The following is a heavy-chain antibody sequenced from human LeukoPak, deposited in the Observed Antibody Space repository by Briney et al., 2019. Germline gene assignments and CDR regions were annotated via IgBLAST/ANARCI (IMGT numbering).Heavy chain of an antibody. CDR1: GYTFTGYY. Sequence: ASVKVSCKASGYTFTGYYMHWVRQAPGQGLEWMGWINPNSGGTNYAQKFQGRVTISVDTSKNQFSLKLSSVTAADTAVYYCARDGFVSRSYAFDIWGQGTMVTVSS. V-gene: IGHV1-2*02. D-gene: IGHD2-2*01. CDR2: INPNSGGT. CDR3: ARDGFVSRSYAFDI. J-gene: IGHJ3*02.